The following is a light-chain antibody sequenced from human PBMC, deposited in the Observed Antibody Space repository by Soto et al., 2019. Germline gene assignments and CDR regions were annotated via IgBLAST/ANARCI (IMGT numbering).Light chain of an antibody. J-gene: IGLJ2*01. CDR3: SSYTRSTTLNVL. V-gene: IGLV1-40*01. CDR2: GNT. Sequence: QSVLTQPPSVSGAPGQTVTISCTGSSSNIGAGYDVHWYQQLPGTAPKLLIHGNTNPPSGVPDRFSGSKSGTSASLAITGLQAEDEAEYYCSSYTRSTTLNVLFGGGTKLTVL. CDR1: SSNIGAGYD.